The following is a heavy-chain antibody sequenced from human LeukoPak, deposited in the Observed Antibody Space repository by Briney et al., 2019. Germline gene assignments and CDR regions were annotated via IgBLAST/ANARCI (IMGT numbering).Heavy chain of an antibody. J-gene: IGHJ6*03. V-gene: IGHV4-59*12. CDR1: GGSISSYY. D-gene: IGHD6-19*01. CDR2: IYYSGST. Sequence: SEPLSLTCTVPGGSISSYYWSWIRQPPGKGLEWIAYIYYSGSTNYNPSLKSRVTMSVDTSKNQFSLKLSSVTAADTAVYYCAREGQQWLAYYYYYYMDVWGKGTTVTISS. CDR3: AREGQQWLAYYYYYYMDV.